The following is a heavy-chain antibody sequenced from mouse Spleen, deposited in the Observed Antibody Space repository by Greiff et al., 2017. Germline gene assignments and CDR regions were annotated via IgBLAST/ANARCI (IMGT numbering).Heavy chain of an antibody. D-gene: IGHD1-1*01. CDR2: IWSGGST. J-gene: IGHJ1*03. V-gene: IGHV2-2*01. CDR3: ARTRDYYGSSYYWYFDV. CDR1: GFSLTSYG. Sequence: VQGVESGPGLVQPSQSLSITCTVSGFSLTSYGVHWVRQSPGKGLEWLGVIWSGGSTDYNAAFISRLSISKDNSKSQVFFKMNSLQADDTAIYYCARTRDYYGSSYYWYFDVWGTGTTVTVSS.